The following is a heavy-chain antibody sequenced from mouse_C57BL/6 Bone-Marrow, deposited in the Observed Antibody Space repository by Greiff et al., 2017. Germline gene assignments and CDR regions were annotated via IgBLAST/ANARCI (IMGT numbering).Heavy chain of an antibody. D-gene: IGHD1-1*01. V-gene: IGHV1-18*01. CDR3: ARSGYYGSSHYFDY. J-gene: IGHJ2*01. Sequence: VQLQQSGPELVKPGASVKIPCKASGYTFTDYNMDWVKQSHGKSLEWIGYINPNNGGTIYNQKFKGKATLTVDKSSSTAYMELRSLTSEDTAVYYCARSGYYGSSHYFDYWGQGTTLTVSS. CDR1: GYTFTDYN. CDR2: INPNNGGT.